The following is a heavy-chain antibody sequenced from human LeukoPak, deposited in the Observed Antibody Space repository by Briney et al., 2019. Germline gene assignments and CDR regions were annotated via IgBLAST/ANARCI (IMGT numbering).Heavy chain of an antibody. CDR2: ISYDGSNK. CDR1: GFIFSTYA. CDR3: AKVSLYYYGSGSYIDY. J-gene: IGHJ4*02. Sequence: GGSLRLSCAASGFIFSTYAMHWVRQAPGKGLEWVALISYDGSNKYYADSVKGRFTISRDNSKYTLYLQVNSLRAEDTAVYYCAKVSLYYYGSGSYIDYWGQGTLVTVSS. V-gene: IGHV3-30*18. D-gene: IGHD3-10*01.